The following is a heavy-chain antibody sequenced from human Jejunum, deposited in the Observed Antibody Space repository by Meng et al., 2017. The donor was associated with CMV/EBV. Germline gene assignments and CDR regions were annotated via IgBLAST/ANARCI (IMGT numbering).Heavy chain of an antibody. V-gene: IGHV4-39*07. CDR3: AIRPLSWFDP. CDR2: ISYRGTT. CDR1: GGSIRSSNYY. J-gene: IGHJ5*02. Sequence: HLPLEDAGPVLVNPSTPLSLTCTVSGGSIRSSNYYWDWIRQPPGKGLEWIGSISYRGTTYYSPSLKSRIIISLDTSNNQFSLRLTSVTAADSAVYYCAIRPLSWFDPWGRGTLVTVSS.